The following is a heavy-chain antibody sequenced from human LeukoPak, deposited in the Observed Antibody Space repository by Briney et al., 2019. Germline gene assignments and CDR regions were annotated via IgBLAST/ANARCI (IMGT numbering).Heavy chain of an antibody. Sequence: GASVKVSCKASGYTFTSYGISWVRQAPGQGLEWMGWISAYNGNTNYAQKLQGRVTMTTDTSTSTAYLVLRSLRSDDTAVYYCARGLSSRQGYCSGGSCYFDYWGQGTLVTVSS. D-gene: IGHD2-15*01. V-gene: IGHV1-18*01. CDR2: ISAYNGNT. J-gene: IGHJ4*02. CDR3: ARGLSSRQGYCSGGSCYFDY. CDR1: GYTFTSYG.